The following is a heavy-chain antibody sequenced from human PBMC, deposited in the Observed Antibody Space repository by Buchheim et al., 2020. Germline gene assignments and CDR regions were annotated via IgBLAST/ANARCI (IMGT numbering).Heavy chain of an antibody. CDR2: INPNSGGT. V-gene: IGHV1-2*02. D-gene: IGHD3-3*01. CDR1: GSTFTGYY. J-gene: IGHJ6*02. CDR3: AREGALTIFGVVTDYYGLDV. Sequence: QVQLVQSGAEVKKPGASVKVSCKASGSTFTGYYMHWVRQAPGQGLEWMGWINPNSGGTDYAQKFQGRVTITRDTSISTAYMDLTRLRSDDTAVYYCAREGALTIFGVVTDYYGLDVWGQGTT.